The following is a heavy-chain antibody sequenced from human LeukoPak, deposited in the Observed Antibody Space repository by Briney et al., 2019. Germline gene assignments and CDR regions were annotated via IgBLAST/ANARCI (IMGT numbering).Heavy chain of an antibody. CDR3: AKIRSGSYYYFDY. CDR2: ISGSGAST. CDR1: GFTFSRYG. Sequence: GGSLRLSCAASGFTFSRYGMNWVRQAPGKGLEWVSAISGSGASTYYADSVKGRFTISRDNSKNTLFLQMNGLRADDTAVYYCAKIRSGSYYYFDYWGQGTLGTVSS. D-gene: IGHD1-26*01. J-gene: IGHJ4*02. V-gene: IGHV3-23*01.